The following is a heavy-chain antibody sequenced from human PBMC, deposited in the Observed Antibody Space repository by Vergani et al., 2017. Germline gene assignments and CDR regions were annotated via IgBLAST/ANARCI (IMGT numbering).Heavy chain of an antibody. D-gene: IGHD6-13*01. J-gene: IGHJ6*02. CDR2: IRYDGSNT. CDR3: ARVLAAAGRASFTYYYYGMDV. V-gene: IGHV3-30*02. CDR1: GFTFSNYG. Sequence: QVQLVESGGGVVQPGGSLRLSCGASGFTFSNYGMHWVRQAPGKGLEWVTFIRYDGSNTYYADSVKGRFTISRDNSKNTLFLQMNSLRPEDTAVYYCARVLAAAGRASFTYYYYGMDVWGQGTTVTVSS.